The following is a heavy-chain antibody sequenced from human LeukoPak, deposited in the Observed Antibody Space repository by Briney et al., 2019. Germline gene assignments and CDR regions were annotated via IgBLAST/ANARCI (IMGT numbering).Heavy chain of an antibody. Sequence: ASVKVSCKASGYTFTSYYMHWVRQAPGQGLEWMGGIIPIFGTANYAQKFQGRVTITADESTSTAYMELSSLRSEDTAVYYCARAAAGPIVVVPAAPFDYWGQGTLVTVSS. CDR2: IIPIFGTA. D-gene: IGHD2-2*01. CDR1: GYTFTSYY. J-gene: IGHJ4*02. V-gene: IGHV1-69*13. CDR3: ARAAAGPIVVVPAAPFDY.